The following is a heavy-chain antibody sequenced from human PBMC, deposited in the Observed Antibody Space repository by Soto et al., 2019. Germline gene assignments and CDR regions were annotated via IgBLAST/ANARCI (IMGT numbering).Heavy chain of an antibody. CDR2: IYYSGST. CDR3: ARVESSSTGRYYYYYYYMDV. V-gene: IGHV4-59*01. Sequence: SETLSLTCTVSGCSISSYYWSWIRQPPGKGLEWIGYIYYSGSTNYNPSLKSRVTISVDTSKNQFSLKLSSVTAADTAVYYCARVESSSTGRYYYYYYYMDVWGKGTTVTVSS. D-gene: IGHD6-13*01. CDR1: GCSISSYY. J-gene: IGHJ6*03.